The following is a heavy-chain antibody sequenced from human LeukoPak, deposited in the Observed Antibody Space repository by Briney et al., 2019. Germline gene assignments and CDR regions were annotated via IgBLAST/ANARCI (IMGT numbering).Heavy chain of an antibody. CDR1: GFTFSSYW. D-gene: IGHD3-22*01. CDR3: ARDWLAGSPYHAFDL. CDR2: IKEDGSEE. J-gene: IGHJ3*01. V-gene: IGHV3-7*01. Sequence: GGSLRLSCAASGFTFSSYWMSWVRLAPGKGLECVANIKEDGSEEYYVDSVKGRFSISRDNAKNSLYLQMNSLRAEDTAVYYCARDWLAGSPYHAFDLWGKGTMVTVSS.